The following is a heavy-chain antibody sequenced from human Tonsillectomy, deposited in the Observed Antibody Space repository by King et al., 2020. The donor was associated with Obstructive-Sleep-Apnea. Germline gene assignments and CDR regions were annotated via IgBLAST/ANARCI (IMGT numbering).Heavy chain of an antibody. J-gene: IGHJ4*02. CDR1: GYSFTTYW. CDR3: ARRRGSSSWLDYFDY. Sequence: VQLVQSGAEVKKPGESLKISCKGSGYSFTTYWIGWVRQMPGKGLEWMGIIYPDDSDTRYSPSFQGQVTISADKSISTAYLQWSSLKASDTAMYYCARRRGSSSWLDYFDYWGQGTLVTVSS. CDR2: IYPDDSDT. D-gene: IGHD6-13*01. V-gene: IGHV5-51*01.